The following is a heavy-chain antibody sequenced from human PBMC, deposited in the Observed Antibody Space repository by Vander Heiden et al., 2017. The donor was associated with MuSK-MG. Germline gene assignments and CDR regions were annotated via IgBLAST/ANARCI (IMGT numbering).Heavy chain of an antibody. CDR1: GGSISSYY. D-gene: IGHD2-21*02. CDR3: ARRDSSLWYFDL. V-gene: IGHV4-59*01. J-gene: IGHJ2*01. CDR2: IYYSGST. Sequence: QVQLQESGPGLVKPSETLSLTCTVPGGSISSYYWSWIRQPPGKGREWIGYIYYSGSTNYNPSLKSRVTISVDTSKNQFSLKLSSVTAADTAVYYCARRDSSLWYFDLWGRGTLVTVSS.